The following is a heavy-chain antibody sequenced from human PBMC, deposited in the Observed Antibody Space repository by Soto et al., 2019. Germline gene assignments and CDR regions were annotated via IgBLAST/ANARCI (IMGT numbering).Heavy chain of an antibody. CDR2: VSYDGNKK. CDR3: AKDTCTSSTCTTSGLDL. CDR1: GFIFSDYG. D-gene: IGHD2-2*01. Sequence: GGSLRLSCAASGFIFSDYGMHWVRQAPGKGLDWVAVVSYDGNKKYYGDSVKGRFTVSRDNSMHTLYLQMNNLGAEDTAVYYCAKDTCTSSTCTTSGLDLWGQGTMVTV. V-gene: IGHV3-30*18. J-gene: IGHJ3*01.